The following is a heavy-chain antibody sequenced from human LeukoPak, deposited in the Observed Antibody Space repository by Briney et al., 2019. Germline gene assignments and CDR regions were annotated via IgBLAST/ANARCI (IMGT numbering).Heavy chain of an antibody. CDR1: RLTFSNYA. CDR2: ISASGGTT. Sequence: GGSLRLSCAASRLTFSNYAMSWVRQAPGKGLEWVSGISASGGTTYYADSVKGRFTISRDNSKNTLHLRMSSLRAEDTAVYFCANSIPGLYYYYYLDVWGKGTTVTVSS. D-gene: IGHD2-2*02. V-gene: IGHV3-23*01. J-gene: IGHJ6*03. CDR3: ANSIPGLYYYYYLDV.